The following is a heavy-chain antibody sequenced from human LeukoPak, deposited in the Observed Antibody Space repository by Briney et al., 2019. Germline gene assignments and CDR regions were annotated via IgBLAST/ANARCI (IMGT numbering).Heavy chain of an antibody. CDR2: ISAYNGNT. Sequence: GASVKVSCKASGYTFTNYGIYWVRQAPGQGLEWMAWISAYNGNTNYAQKPQGRVTVTTDTFTSTAYMELRSLRSDDTAMYYCARAEGVVVAAHIDVWGKGTTVTVSS. CDR3: ARAEGVVVAAHIDV. D-gene: IGHD2-15*01. J-gene: IGHJ6*03. CDR1: GYTFTNYG. V-gene: IGHV1-18*01.